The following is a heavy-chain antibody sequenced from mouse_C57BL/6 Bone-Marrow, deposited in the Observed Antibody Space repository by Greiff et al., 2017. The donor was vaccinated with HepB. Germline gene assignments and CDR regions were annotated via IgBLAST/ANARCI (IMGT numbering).Heavy chain of an antibody. CDR3: ARSIDGYSYYYAMDY. V-gene: IGHV1-55*01. CDR1: GYTFTSYW. J-gene: IGHJ4*01. CDR2: IYPGSGST. Sequence: VKLQQPGAELVKPGASVKMSCKASGYTFTSYWITWVKQRPGQGLEWIGDIYPGSGSTNYNEKFKSKATLTVGTSSSTAYMQLSSLTSEDSAVYYCARSIDGYSYYYAMDYWGQGTSVTVSS. D-gene: IGHD2-3*01.